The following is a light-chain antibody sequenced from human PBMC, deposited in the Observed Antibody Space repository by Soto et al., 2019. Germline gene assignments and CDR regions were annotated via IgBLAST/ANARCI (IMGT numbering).Light chain of an antibody. CDR1: QSVSSY. J-gene: IGKJ3*01. CDR2: DAS. V-gene: IGKV3-11*01. CDR3: QQRSNI. Sequence: EIVLTQSPATLSLSPGERATLSCRASQSVSSYLAWYQQKPGQAPRLLIYDASNRATGIPARFSGSGSGTDFTLTISSLEPEDFAVYYYQQRSNIFGPGTKVDIK.